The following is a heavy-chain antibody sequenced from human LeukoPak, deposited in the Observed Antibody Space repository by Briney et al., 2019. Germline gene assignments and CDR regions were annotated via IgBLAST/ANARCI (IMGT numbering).Heavy chain of an antibody. CDR3: AKTSRKGSGYYPLYYYYYYMDV. D-gene: IGHD3-22*01. J-gene: IGHJ6*03. Sequence: PSETLSLNCTVSGCSISSSSYYWGWIRHPPGTGLEWIGTIYYSGSTYYKPSLKSRVTISVDTSKNQFSLKLSSVTAADTAVYYCAKTSRKGSGYYPLYYYYYYMDVWGKGTTVTVSS. CDR2: IYYSGST. CDR1: GCSISSSSYY. V-gene: IGHV4-39*01.